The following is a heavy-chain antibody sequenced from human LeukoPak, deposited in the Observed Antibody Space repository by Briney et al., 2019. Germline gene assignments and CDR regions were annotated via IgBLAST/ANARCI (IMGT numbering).Heavy chain of an antibody. J-gene: IGHJ4*02. CDR3: ARDLSKLDY. CDR2: ISPYNGGT. Sequence: ASVKVSCKAFNCTFTSYGISWVRQAPGKGLEWMAWISPYNGGTLYSAKLQGRVTLTRDTTTDTAYMELTSLKSDDTAVYYCARDLSKLDYWGQGTLVTVSS. V-gene: IGHV1-18*01. CDR1: NCTFTSYG. D-gene: IGHD2-2*01.